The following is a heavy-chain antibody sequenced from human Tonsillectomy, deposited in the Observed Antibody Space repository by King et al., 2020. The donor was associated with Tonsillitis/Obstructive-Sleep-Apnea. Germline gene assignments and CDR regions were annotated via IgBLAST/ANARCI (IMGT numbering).Heavy chain of an antibody. J-gene: IGHJ4*02. Sequence: QLQESGPGLVKPSETLSLTCTVSGGSISSYYWSWIRQPPGKGLEWIGHIYYSGSTNYNPSLKSRVTISVDTSKNQFSLKLSSVTAADTAVSYCARGVYYDFWSCPVSDYWGQGPLVTVSS. V-gene: IGHV4-59*01. CDR2: IYYSGST. CDR3: ARGVYYDFWSCPVSDY. D-gene: IGHD3-3*01. CDR1: GGSISSYY.